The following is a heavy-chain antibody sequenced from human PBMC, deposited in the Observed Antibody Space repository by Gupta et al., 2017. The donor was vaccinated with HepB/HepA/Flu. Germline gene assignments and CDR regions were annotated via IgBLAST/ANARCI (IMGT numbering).Heavy chain of an antibody. J-gene: IGHJ4*02. D-gene: IGHD3-22*01. Sequence: QVQLQQSGPGLVKPSQTLSLTCVISGDRVSNNNAAWNWIRQSPSRGLEWLGRTYYRSKWYNDYAVFVKSRITINPDTSKNQFSLQLNSVTPEDTAVYYCARDSFHFYYDSSGYSDYWGQGTLVTVSS. V-gene: IGHV6-1*01. CDR3: ARDSFHFYYDSSGYSDY. CDR1: GDRVSNNNAA. CDR2: TYYRSKWYN.